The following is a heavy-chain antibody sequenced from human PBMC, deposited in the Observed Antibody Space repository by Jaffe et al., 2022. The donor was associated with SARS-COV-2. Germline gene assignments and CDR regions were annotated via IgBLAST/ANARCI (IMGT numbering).Heavy chain of an antibody. D-gene: IGHD3-10*01. CDR1: GFTFSSYG. V-gene: IGHV3-33*01. J-gene: IGHJ6*02. Sequence: QVQLVESGGGVVQPGRSLRLSCAASGFTFSSYGMHWVRQAPGKGLEWVAVIWYDGSNKYYADSVKGRFTISRDNSKNTLYLQMNSLRAEDTAVYYCARLPHGGYYYYGMDVWGQGTTVTVSS. CDR3: ARLPHGGYYYYGMDV. CDR2: IWYDGSNK.